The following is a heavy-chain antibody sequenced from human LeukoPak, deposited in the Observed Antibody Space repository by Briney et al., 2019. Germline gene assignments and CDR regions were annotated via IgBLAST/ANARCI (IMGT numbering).Heavy chain of an antibody. CDR2: ISAYNGNT. D-gene: IGHD3-10*01. Sequence: ASVKVSCKASGYTFTSYGISWVRQAPGQGLEWMGWISAYNGNTNHAQKLQGRVTMTTDTSTSTAYMELRSLRSDDTAVYYCARDRMVRGVTRLTDAFDIWGQGTMVTVSS. CDR3: ARDRMVRGVTRLTDAFDI. V-gene: IGHV1-18*01. J-gene: IGHJ3*02. CDR1: GYTFTSYG.